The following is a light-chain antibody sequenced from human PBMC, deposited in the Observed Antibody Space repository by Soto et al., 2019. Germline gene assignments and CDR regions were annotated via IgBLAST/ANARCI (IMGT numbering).Light chain of an antibody. Sequence: PSQPIGTSLNWYQQKAGKAPKVLISAASRLQSGVPSRFSGSGSGTDFTLTIRSLQPEDSATYYCQQGYDTFWTFGQGTKVDIK. CDR3: QQGYDTFWT. V-gene: IGKV1-39*01. J-gene: IGKJ1*01. CDR2: AAS. CDR1: QPIGTS.